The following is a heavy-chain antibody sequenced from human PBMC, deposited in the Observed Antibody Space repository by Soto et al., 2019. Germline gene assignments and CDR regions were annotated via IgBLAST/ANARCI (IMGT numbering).Heavy chain of an antibody. Sequence: GGSLRLSCAASGFTFGSSAMSWVRQAPGKGLEWVSAITATGGTTYYAGSVRGRFTISRDNSKNTLYLQMNSLRAEDTAVYYCAKGPSVFDCWGQGTLVTVSS. CDR1: GFTFGSSA. D-gene: IGHD4-17*01. CDR3: AKGPSVFDC. CDR2: ITATGGTT. V-gene: IGHV3-23*01. J-gene: IGHJ4*02.